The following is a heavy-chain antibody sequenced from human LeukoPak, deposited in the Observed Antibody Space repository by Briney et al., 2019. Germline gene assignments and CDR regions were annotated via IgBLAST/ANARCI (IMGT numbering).Heavy chain of an antibody. CDR3: ARNRKCSGGSCYAYFDY. CDR2: IYYSGTT. CDR1: GGSISSYY. V-gene: IGHV4-59*01. D-gene: IGHD2-15*01. Sequence: SETLSLTCTVSGGSISSYYWSWIRQPPGKGLEWIGYIYYSGTTNYNPSLKSRVTISVDTSKNQFSLKLSSVTAADTAVYYCARNRKCSGGSCYAYFDYWGQGTLVTVSS. J-gene: IGHJ4*02.